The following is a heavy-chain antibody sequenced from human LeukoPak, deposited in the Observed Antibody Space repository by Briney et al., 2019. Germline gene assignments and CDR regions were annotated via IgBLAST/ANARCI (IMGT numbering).Heavy chain of an antibody. D-gene: IGHD3-10*01. CDR1: GGSISSYY. CDR3: ARDSGTTGEVKFDP. V-gene: IGHV4-59*12. Sequence: SETLSLTCTVSGGSISSYYWSWIRQPPGKGLEWIGYIYYSGSTNYNPSLKSRVTISVDMSKNQFFLKLSSVTAADTAVYYCARDSGTTGEVKFDPWGQGTLVTVSS. J-gene: IGHJ5*02. CDR2: IYYSGST.